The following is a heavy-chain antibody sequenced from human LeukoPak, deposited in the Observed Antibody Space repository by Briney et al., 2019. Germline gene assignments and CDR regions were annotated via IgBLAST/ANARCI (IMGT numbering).Heavy chain of an antibody. CDR1: GGSISSGSYY. Sequence: SQTLSLTCTVSGGSISSGSYYWSWIRQPAGKGLEWIGRIYTSGSTNYNPSLKSRVNISVDTSKNQFSLKLSSVTAADTAVYYCARSGPGDYWGQGTLVTVSS. CDR3: ARSGPGDY. J-gene: IGHJ4*02. CDR2: IYTSGST. D-gene: IGHD7-27*01. V-gene: IGHV4-61*02.